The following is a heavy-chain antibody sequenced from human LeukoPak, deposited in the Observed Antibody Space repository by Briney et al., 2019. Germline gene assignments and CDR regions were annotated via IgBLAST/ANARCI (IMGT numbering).Heavy chain of an antibody. CDR1: GGSINNYY. Sequence: SETLSLTCTVSGGSINNYYWSWIRQPPGKGLEWIGYIYYSGSTNYNPSLKSRVTISVDTSKNQFSLKLSSVTAADTAVYYCARQDYYYYGMDVWGQGTTVTVSS. CDR2: IYYSGST. CDR3: ARQDYYYYGMDV. J-gene: IGHJ6*02. V-gene: IGHV4-59*08.